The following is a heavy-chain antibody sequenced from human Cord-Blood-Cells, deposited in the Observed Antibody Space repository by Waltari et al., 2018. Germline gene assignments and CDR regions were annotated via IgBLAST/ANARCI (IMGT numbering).Heavy chain of an antibody. CDR2: INPSGGST. Sequence: QVQLVQSGAEVKKPGASVKVSCTASGYTFTSYYMHWVPQAPGRGLEWMGIINPSGGSTSYAQKFQGRVTMTRDTSTSTVYMELSSLRSEDTAVYYCARELADYGDYYYYYGMDVWGQGTTVTVSS. V-gene: IGHV1-46*01. CDR3: ARELADYGDYYYYYGMDV. D-gene: IGHD4-17*01. CDR1: GYTFTSYY. J-gene: IGHJ6*02.